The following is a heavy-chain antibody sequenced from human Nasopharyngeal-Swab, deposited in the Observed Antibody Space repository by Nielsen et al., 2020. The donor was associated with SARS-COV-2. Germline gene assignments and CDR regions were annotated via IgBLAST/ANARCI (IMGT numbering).Heavy chain of an antibody. V-gene: IGHV3-30*18. J-gene: IGHJ3*02. CDR3: AKGVMITFGGVIVSDAFDI. CDR1: GFTFSSYG. D-gene: IGHD3-16*02. Sequence: GESLKISCAASGFTFSSYGMHWVRQAPGKGLEWVAVISYDGSHKYYADSVKGRFTISRDNSKNTLYLQMNSLRAEDTAVYYCAKGVMITFGGVIVSDAFDIWGQGTMVTVSS. CDR2: ISYDGSHK.